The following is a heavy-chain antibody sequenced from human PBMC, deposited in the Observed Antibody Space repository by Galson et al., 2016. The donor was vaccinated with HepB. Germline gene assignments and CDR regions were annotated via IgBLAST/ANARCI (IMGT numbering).Heavy chain of an antibody. V-gene: IGHV3-9*01. J-gene: IGHJ5*02. D-gene: IGHD6-13*01. CDR1: GFTFNDYA. CDR3: TKGALGSTWYLNWFDP. Sequence: SLRLSCAASGFTFNDYAIHWVRQAPGKGLEWVSSISWGSADIGHADSVKGRFNISRDNVKKSVYLEMNSLRVEDTALYYCTKGALGSTWYLNWFDPWGQGTLVTVSS. CDR2: ISWGSADI.